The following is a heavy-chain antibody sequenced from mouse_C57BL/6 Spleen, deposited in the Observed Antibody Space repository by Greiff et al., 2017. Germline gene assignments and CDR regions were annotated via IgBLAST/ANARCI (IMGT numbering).Heavy chain of an antibody. D-gene: IGHD2-3*01. J-gene: IGHJ3*01. Sequence: VQGVESGAELVRPGASVTLSCKASGYTFTDYEMHWVKQTPVHGLEWIGAIDPETGGTAYNQKFKGKAILTADKSSSTAYMELRSLTSEDSAVYYCTKENYDGPFAYWGQGTLVTVSA. CDR1: GYTFTDYE. CDR3: TKENYDGPFAY. CDR2: IDPETGGT. V-gene: IGHV1-15*01.